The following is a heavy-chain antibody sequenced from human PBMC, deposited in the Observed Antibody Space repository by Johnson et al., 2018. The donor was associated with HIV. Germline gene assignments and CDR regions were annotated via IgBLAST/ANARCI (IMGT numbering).Heavy chain of an antibody. CDR3: TTDRPMIAAGDAFDI. J-gene: IGHJ3*02. D-gene: IGHD3-22*01. Sequence: QVQLVESGGGVVQPGGSLRLSCAASGFTFSSYGMHWVRQAPGKGLEWVAVISYDGSNKYYADSVKGRFTISRDNSKNTLYLQMNSLKTEDTAVYYCTTDRPMIAAGDAFDIWGQGTMVTVSS. CDR2: ISYDGSNK. CDR1: GFTFSSYG. V-gene: IGHV3-33*05.